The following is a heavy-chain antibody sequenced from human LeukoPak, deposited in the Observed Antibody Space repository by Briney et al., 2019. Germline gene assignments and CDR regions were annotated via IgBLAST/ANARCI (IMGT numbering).Heavy chain of an antibody. CDR3: ARDRLLRLGELGYFDY. CDR2: IWYDGDNK. CDR1: GFSFSDHH. D-gene: IGHD3-16*01. Sequence: PGGSLRLSCAASGFSFSDHHMDWVRQAPGKGLEWVAVIWYDGDNKYYADSVKGRFTISRDNSKNTLYLQMNSLRAEDTAVYYCARDRLLRLGELGYFDYWGQGTLVTVSS. V-gene: IGHV3-33*08. J-gene: IGHJ4*02.